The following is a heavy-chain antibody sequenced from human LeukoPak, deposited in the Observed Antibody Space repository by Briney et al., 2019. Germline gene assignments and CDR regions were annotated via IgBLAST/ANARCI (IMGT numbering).Heavy chain of an antibody. Sequence: PSETLSLTCTVSGGSISSYYWSWVRQAPGKGLEWVSAISGSGGSTYYADSVKGRFTISRDNSKNTLYLQMNSLRAEDTAVYYCAKDNGDYVDYYYGMDVWGQGTTVTVSS. J-gene: IGHJ6*02. V-gene: IGHV3-23*01. CDR2: ISGSGGST. CDR3: AKDNGDYVDYYYGMDV. CDR1: GGSISSYY. D-gene: IGHD4-17*01.